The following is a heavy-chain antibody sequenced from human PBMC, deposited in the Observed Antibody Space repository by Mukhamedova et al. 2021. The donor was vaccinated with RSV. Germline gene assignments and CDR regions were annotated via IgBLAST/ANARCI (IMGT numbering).Heavy chain of an antibody. CDR3: ARGYDFWSGYSFNVMDV. D-gene: IGHD3-3*01. CDR2: INPNSGGT. V-gene: IGHV1-2*02. Sequence: GWINPNSGGTNYAQKFQGRVTMTRDTSISTAYMELSRLRSDDTAVYYCARGYDFWSGYSFNVMDVWGQGTTVTVSS. J-gene: IGHJ6*02.